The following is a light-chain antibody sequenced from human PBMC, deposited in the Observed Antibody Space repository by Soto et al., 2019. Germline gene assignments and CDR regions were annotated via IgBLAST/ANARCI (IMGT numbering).Light chain of an antibody. J-gene: IGKJ2*01. CDR1: QGISNY. Sequence: DIQMTHSPSSLSASVGDRVTITCRASQGISNYVAWYQQKPGTVPALLIYAASTLQSGVPSRFSGRGSGTDFTLTISSLQPEDVATYFCQNYNSAPYAFGQGTKLEIK. CDR2: AAS. V-gene: IGKV1-27*01. CDR3: QNYNSAPYA.